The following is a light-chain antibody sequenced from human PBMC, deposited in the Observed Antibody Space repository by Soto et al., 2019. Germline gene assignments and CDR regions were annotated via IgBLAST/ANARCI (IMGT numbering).Light chain of an antibody. CDR3: QSYDDSLSVHYV. CDR2: GNT. Sequence: QSVLTQPPSGSGAPGQRVTISCTGSSSNIGSTYDVQWYQQLPGTAPKLLIHGNTDRPSGVPDRFSGSKSGTSASLAITGLQADDEPDYYCQSYDDSLSVHYVFGTGTTVTVL. CDR1: SSNIGSTYD. V-gene: IGLV1-40*01. J-gene: IGLJ1*01.